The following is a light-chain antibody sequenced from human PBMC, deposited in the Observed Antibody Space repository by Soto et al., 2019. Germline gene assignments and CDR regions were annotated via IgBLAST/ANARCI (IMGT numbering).Light chain of an antibody. Sequence: EIVMTQSPATLSVSPGERVTLSCRASQNIWNKLAWYQQRPGQIPRLLMYDVSSRASGIPARFTGSGSQTEFTLTINSLQAEDFATYYCQQLNSYPLTFGGGTKVEIK. CDR2: DVS. V-gene: IGKV3-15*01. CDR1: QNIWNK. J-gene: IGKJ4*01. CDR3: QQLNSYPLT.